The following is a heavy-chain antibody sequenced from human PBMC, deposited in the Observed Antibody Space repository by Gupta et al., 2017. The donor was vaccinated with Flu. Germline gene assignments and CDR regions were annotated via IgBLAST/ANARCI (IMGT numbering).Heavy chain of an antibody. CDR2: ISNTGSHK. D-gene: IGHD2/OR15-2a*01. CDR1: GFTFSTFG. J-gene: IGHJ3*02. CDR3: ARRGNYLGDAFDI. V-gene: IGHV3-21*04. Sequence: VQLVESGGGLVKPGGSLRLSCAASGFTFSTFGINWVRQAPGKGLEWVSSISNTGSHKYYTDSVKGRFTISRDNADNSVHLQMSSLRADDTAIYYCARRGNYLGDAFDIWGRGTMVTVSS.